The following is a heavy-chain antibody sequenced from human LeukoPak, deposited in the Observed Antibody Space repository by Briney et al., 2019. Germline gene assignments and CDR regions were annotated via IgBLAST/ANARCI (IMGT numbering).Heavy chain of an antibody. V-gene: IGHV3-73*01. CDR2: IRSKANSYAT. CDR1: GFTFSGSA. Sequence: GGSLKLSCAASGFTFSGSAMHWVRQASRKGREWVGRIRSKANSYATAYAASVKGRFTISRDDSKNTAYLQMNSLKTEDTAVYYCTRHVGNWFDPWGQGTLVTVSS. D-gene: IGHD1-26*01. CDR3: TRHVGNWFDP. J-gene: IGHJ5*02.